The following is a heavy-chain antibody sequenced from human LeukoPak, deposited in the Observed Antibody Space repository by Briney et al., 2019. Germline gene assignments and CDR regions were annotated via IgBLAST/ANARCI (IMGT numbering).Heavy chain of an antibody. CDR2: INHSGTT. CDR1: GGSFSDYY. J-gene: IGHJ4*02. CDR3: ARSLGYDSSDYYLNY. V-gene: IGHV4-34*01. Sequence: SETLSLTCAVYGGSFSDYYWTWIRQPPGKGLEWIGEINHSGTTNYNPSLKSRVTISVDTSKNQLSLKLSSVTAADTAVYYCARSLGYDSSDYYLNYWGRGTPVTVSS. D-gene: IGHD3-22*01.